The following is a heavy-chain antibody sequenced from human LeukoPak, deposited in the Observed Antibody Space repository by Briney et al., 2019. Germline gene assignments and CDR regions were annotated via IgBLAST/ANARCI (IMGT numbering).Heavy chain of an antibody. CDR1: GFTFSNYG. J-gene: IGHJ4*02. D-gene: IGHD3-22*01. V-gene: IGHV3-30*18. CDR3: AKDWGTLYYAASGYPIDY. Sequence: GRSLRLSCDASGFTFSNYGTHWVRQAPGKGLEWVATVSYDGVKKYYADAVKGRFTISRDNTINTLFLQVNSLRTEDTAVYYCAKDWGTLYYAASGYPIDYWGQGTLVTVSS. CDR2: VSYDGVKK.